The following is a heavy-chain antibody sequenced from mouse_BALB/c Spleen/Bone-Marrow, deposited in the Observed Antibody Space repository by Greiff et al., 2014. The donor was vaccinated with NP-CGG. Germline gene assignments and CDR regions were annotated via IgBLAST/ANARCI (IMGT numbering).Heavy chain of an antibody. CDR2: IGPANGNT. CDR1: GFNIKDTY. CDR3: ARYYYGSSYFDY. V-gene: IGHV14-3*02. D-gene: IGHD1-1*01. J-gene: IGHJ2*01. Sequence: VQLQQSGAELVKPGASVKLSCTASGFNIKDTYMHWVKQRPEQGLEWIGRIGPANGNTKYDPKFQGKATITADTSSNTAYLQLSSLTSEDTAVYYCARYYYGSSYFDYWGQGTTLTVSP.